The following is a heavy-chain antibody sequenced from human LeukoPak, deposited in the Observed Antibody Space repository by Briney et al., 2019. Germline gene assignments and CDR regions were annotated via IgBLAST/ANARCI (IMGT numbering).Heavy chain of an antibody. V-gene: IGHV3-23*01. CDR2: ISGSGGST. D-gene: IGHD1-26*01. J-gene: IGHJ4*02. CDR1: GFTFSSYA. Sequence: GGSLRLSCAASGFTFSSYAMSWVRQALGKGLEWVSAISGSGGSTYYADSVKGRFTISRDNSKNTLYLQINSLRAEDTAVYYCAKPLMWELRGSFDYWGQGTLVTVSS. CDR3: AKPLMWELRGSFDY.